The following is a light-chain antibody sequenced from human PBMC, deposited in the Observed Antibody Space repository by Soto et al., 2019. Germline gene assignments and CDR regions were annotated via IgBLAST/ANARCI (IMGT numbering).Light chain of an antibody. Sequence: QSVRTQPRSVSRSPGQSVTISCTGTSSDVGGYNYVSWYQQHPGKAPKLMIYDVSKRPSGVPDRFSGSKSGNTASLTISGLQAEDEADHYCCSYAGSYTFGVVFGGGTKLTFL. CDR2: DVS. CDR1: SSDVGGYNY. V-gene: IGLV2-11*01. CDR3: CSYAGSYTFGVV. J-gene: IGLJ2*01.